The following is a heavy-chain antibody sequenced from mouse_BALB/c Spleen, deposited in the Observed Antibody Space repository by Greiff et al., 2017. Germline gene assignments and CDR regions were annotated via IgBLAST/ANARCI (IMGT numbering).Heavy chain of an antibody. V-gene: IGHV2-9*02. Sequence: VQGVESGPGLVAPSQSLSITCTVSGFSLTSYGVPWVRQPPGKGLEWLGVIWAGGSTNYNSALMSRLSISKDNSKSQVFLKMNSLQTDDTAMYCCARWIYCGYEGAYWGQGTLVTVSA. J-gene: IGHJ3*01. CDR1: GFSLTSYG. CDR3: ARWIYCGYEGAY. CDR2: IWAGGST. D-gene: IGHD2-2*01.